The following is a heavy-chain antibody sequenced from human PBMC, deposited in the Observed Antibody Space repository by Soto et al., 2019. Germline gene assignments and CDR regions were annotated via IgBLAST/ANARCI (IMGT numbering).Heavy chain of an antibody. D-gene: IGHD6-19*01. CDR1: GFTCSSYS. V-gene: IGHV3-21*01. J-gene: IGHJ4*02. CDR3: ARGPRLEQWLIMY. Sequence: WGSLRLSCAASGFTCSSYSMNWVRQAPGKGLEWVSSISSSSSYIYYADSVKGRFTISRDNAKNSLYLQMNSLRAEDTAVYYCARGPRLEQWLIMYWGQGTLVTVS. CDR2: ISSSSSYI.